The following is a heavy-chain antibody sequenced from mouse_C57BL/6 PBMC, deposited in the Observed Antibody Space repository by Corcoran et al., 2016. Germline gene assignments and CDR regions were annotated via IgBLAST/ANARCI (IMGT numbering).Heavy chain of an antibody. D-gene: IGHD6-1*01. Sequence: QVQLKQSGAELVRPGASVKLSCKASGYTFTNYFINWVKQRPGQVLEWIARIYPGSGNTYYNEKFKGKATLTAEKSSSTAYMQLSSLTSEDSAVYFCARRELPAMDYWGQGTSVTVSS. J-gene: IGHJ4*01. CDR3: ARRELPAMDY. CDR2: IYPGSGNT. CDR1: GYTFTNYF. V-gene: IGHV1-76*01.